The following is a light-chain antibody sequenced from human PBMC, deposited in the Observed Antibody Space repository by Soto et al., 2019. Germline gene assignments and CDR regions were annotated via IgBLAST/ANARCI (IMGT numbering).Light chain of an antibody. V-gene: IGLV1-44*01. CDR3: AAWDDRLNGPSYV. CDR2: TNN. CDR1: TSNIGSNP. Sequence: QSVLTQPPSVSGTPGQTITISCSGGTSNIGSNPVNWYQQLPGTAPRLLISTNNQRPSGVPDRFSGSRSGTSASLAISGLQSEDEADYYCAAWDDRLNGPSYVFGTGTKV. J-gene: IGLJ1*01.